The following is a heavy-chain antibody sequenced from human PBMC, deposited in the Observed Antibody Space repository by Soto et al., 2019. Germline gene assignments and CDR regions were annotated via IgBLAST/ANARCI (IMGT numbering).Heavy chain of an antibody. V-gene: IGHV1-18*01. CDR1: GYTFTNFG. Sequence: QVHLVQSGAEVKKPGASVKVSCTASGYTFTNFGISWVRKAPGQGLEWMGRISAYDGNTNYVQKFQGIVNMTTPTSTSTPSMELRSLRSDDTGVYYCARGGTPIDYRCQGTRVTVSS. CDR3: ARGGTPIDY. J-gene: IGHJ4*02. CDR2: ISAYDGNT. D-gene: IGHD3-16*01.